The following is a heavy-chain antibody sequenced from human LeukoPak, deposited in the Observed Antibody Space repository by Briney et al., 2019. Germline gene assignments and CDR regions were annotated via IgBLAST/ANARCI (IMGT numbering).Heavy chain of an antibody. Sequence: SETLSLTCTVSGGSISSYYWGWIRQPPGKGLEWIGYIYYSGSTNYNPSLRSRVTMSVDTSKNQFSLKMSSVTVADTAVYYCASGTRGSGTYAFNYWGQGTLVTVSS. CDR2: IYYSGST. CDR1: GGSISSYY. V-gene: IGHV4-59*01. D-gene: IGHD3-10*01. J-gene: IGHJ4*02. CDR3: ASGTRGSGTYAFNY.